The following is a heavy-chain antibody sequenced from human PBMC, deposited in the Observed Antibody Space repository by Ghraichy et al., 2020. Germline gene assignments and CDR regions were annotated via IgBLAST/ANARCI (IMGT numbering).Heavy chain of an antibody. D-gene: IGHD1-26*01. CDR2: ITHSGST. V-gene: IGHV4-34*01. CDR1: SGSFSGYY. Sequence: SETLSLTCAVYSGSFSGYYWSWIRQPPGKGLEWIGEITHSGSTNYNPSLKSRVTISVDTSKNQFSLKLSSVTAADTAVYYCARVWGSYSYNWFDPWGQGTLVTVSS. CDR3: ARVWGSYSYNWFDP. J-gene: IGHJ5*02.